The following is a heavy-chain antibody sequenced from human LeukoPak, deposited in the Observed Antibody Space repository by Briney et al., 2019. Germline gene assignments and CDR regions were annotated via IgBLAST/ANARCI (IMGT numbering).Heavy chain of an antibody. J-gene: IGHJ4*02. CDR1: GGSISSYY. CDR3: ARVRGNSEVDY. V-gene: IGHV4-59*12. Sequence: SETLSLTCTVSGGSISSYYWSWIRQPPGKGLEWIGYIYYSGSTNYNPSLKSRVTMSVDTSKNQFSLKLSSVTAADTAVYYCARVRGNSEVDYWGQGTLVTVSS. CDR2: IYYSGST. D-gene: IGHD4-23*01.